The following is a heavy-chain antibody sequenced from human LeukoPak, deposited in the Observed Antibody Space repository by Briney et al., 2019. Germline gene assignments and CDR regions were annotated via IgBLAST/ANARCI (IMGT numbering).Heavy chain of an antibody. CDR3: ARKVANRRTFGYSETIYNSYYYMDV. Sequence: SETLSLTCAVYGGSFSGYYWSWIRQPPGRGLEWIGEINHSGSTNNSPSLKGRVTISIDTSKNQFSLKVSSVTAADTAVYYCARKVANRRTFGYSETIYNSYYYMDVWGKGTTVTVSS. CDR1: GGSFSGYY. D-gene: IGHD5-24*01. V-gene: IGHV4-34*01. CDR2: INHSGST. J-gene: IGHJ6*03.